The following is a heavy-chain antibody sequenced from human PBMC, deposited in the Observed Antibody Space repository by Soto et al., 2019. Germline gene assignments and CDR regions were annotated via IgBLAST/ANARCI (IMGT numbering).Heavy chain of an antibody. CDR2: IIPIFGTA. D-gene: IGHD2-2*01. Sequence: SVKVSCKASRVAFSKFIVTWVRQAPGLGLEWVGGIIPIFGTANYAQKFQGRVTITADESTSTSYMEVNNLRSEDTAVYYCARGDIVVVGVDVWGQGTTVTVSS. CDR3: ARGDIVVVGVDV. J-gene: IGHJ6*02. V-gene: IGHV1-69*13. CDR1: RVAFSKFI.